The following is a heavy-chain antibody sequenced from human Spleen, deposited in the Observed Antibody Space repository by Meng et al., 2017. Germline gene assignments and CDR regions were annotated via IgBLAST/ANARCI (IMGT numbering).Heavy chain of an antibody. CDR2: INHSGST. CDR3: ARGLSGSYYGTFDY. V-gene: IGHV4-34*01. D-gene: IGHD1-26*01. Sequence: QVQLQQWGAGLLKPSETLSPTCAVYGGSFSGYYWSWIRQPPGKGLEWIGEINHSGSTNYNPSLKSRVTISVDTSKNQFSLKLSSVTAADTAVYYCARGLSGSYYGTFDYWGQGTLVTVSS. J-gene: IGHJ4*02. CDR1: GGSFSGYY.